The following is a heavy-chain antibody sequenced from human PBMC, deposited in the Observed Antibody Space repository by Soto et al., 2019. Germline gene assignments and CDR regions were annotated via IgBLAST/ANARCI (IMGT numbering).Heavy chain of an antibody. CDR1: GYTFTSHA. CDR2: INVGNGNT. Sequence: QIQLVQSGAEVKKPGASVKVSCKASGYTFTSHAMHWVRQAPGQRLEWMGWINVGNGNTKYSQKFQGRVTISRDTPGSKAYRELSTLRSEDRAVYYCARDDGWGFYWSAPWGQGTLLTVSS. D-gene: IGHD3-10*01. J-gene: IGHJ5*02. V-gene: IGHV1-3*01. CDR3: ARDDGWGFYWSAP.